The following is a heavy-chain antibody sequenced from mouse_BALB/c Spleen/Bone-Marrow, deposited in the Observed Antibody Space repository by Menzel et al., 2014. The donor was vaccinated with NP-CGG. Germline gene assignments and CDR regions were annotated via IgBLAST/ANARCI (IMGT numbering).Heavy chain of an antibody. V-gene: IGHV1-7*01. Sequence: QVQLKQSGAELAKPGASVKMSCKASGYTFTNYWMHWVKQRPGQGLEWIGYINPSTGYTEYNQKFKDKATLTADKSSSTAYKQLSSLTSEDSAVYYCARIYYYGRDYWGQGTTLTVSS. D-gene: IGHD1-1*01. CDR2: INPSTGYT. CDR1: GYTFTNYW. J-gene: IGHJ2*01. CDR3: ARIYYYGRDY.